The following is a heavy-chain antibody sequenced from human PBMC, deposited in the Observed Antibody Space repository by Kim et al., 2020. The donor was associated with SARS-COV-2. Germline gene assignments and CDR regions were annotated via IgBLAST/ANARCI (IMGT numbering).Heavy chain of an antibody. CDR2: GMNE. J-gene: IGHJ3*02. CDR3: ARGARAFDI. V-gene: IGHV3-30*01. Sequence: GMNEYYAEYVRGRFTISRDNSKSTLFLLLNNLKVEDTALYYCARGARAFDIWGQGTMVTVSS.